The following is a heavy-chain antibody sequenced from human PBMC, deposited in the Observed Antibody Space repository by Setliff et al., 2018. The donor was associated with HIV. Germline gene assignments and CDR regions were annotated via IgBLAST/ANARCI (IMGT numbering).Heavy chain of an antibody. J-gene: IGHJ4*02. CDR1: GFRFRSYW. D-gene: IGHD1-26*01. V-gene: IGHV3-7*01. Sequence: GGSLRLSCAASGFRFRSYWMSWVRQAPGKGLESVANVKQDGTETLYVDSVKGRFTISRDNANNLVYLQMNSLRVEDTAMYYCARDPLVGAPDYFDYWGQGTLVTVSS. CDR2: VKQDGTET. CDR3: ARDPLVGAPDYFDY.